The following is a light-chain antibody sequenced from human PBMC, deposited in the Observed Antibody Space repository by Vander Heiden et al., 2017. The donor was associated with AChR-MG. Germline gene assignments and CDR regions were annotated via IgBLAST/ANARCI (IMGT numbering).Light chain of an antibody. CDR2: PAS. V-gene: IGKV1-27*01. J-gene: IGKJ4*01. CDR3: QKENSAPLT. CDR1: QGISSY. Sequence: DIQMTQSPSSLSASVGDRVTITCRASQGISSYLAWYQQKPGKVPKLLIYPASTLQSGVPSRFSGSGSGTDFTLTIISLQPEDVATYYCQKENSAPLTFGGGTKVDIK.